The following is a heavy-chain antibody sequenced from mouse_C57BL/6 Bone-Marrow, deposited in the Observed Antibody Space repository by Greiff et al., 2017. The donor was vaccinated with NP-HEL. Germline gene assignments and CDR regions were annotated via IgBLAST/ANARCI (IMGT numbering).Heavy chain of an antibody. CDR2: ISYDGSN. J-gene: IGHJ2*01. Sequence: EVKLVESGPGLVKPSQSLSLTCSVTGYSITRGYYWNWIRQFPGNKLEWMGYISYDGSNNYNPSLKNRISITRDTSKNQFFLKLNSVTTEDTATYYCARDLLDYWGQGTTLTVSS. CDR1: GYSITRGYY. D-gene: IGHD1-1*01. CDR3: ARDLLDY. V-gene: IGHV3-6*01.